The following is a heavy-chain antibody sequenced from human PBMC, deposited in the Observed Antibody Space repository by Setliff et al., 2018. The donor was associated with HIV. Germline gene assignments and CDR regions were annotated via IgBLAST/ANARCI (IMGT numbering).Heavy chain of an antibody. Sequence: ASVKVSCKASGYTFTSYGISWVRQAPGQGLEWMGWISTYSDETSSSQNLQGRLTMTTDTSTGTAYMELRSLRSDDTAVYYCASVDTATLTVHWALDIWGQGTMVTVSS. V-gene: IGHV1-18*01. CDR3: ASVDTATLTVHWALDI. J-gene: IGHJ3*02. CDR2: ISTYSDET. CDR1: GYTFTSYG. D-gene: IGHD5-18*01.